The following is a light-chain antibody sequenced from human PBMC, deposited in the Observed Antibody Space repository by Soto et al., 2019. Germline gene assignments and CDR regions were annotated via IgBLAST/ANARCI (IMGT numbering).Light chain of an antibody. CDR3: SSYTDTKSLV. CDR1: SSDIGGYNS. Sequence: QSALTQSPSASGSPGQSVTISCTGSSSDIGGYNSVSWYQQHPGKAPKVMIYDVTKRPSGVPDRFSGSKSGNTASLTVSALQAVDEADYYCSSYTDTKSLVFGTGTKVTVL. J-gene: IGLJ1*01. V-gene: IGLV2-8*01. CDR2: DVT.